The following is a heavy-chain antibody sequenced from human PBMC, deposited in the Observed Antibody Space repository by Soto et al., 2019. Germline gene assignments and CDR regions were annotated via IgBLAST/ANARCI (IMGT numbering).Heavy chain of an antibody. CDR3: AKDASPSLGSSLFDY. V-gene: IGHV3-30*18. J-gene: IGHJ4*02. CDR1: GFTFSSYG. CDR2: ISYDGSNK. Sequence: QVQLVESGGGVVQPGRSLRLSCAASGFTFSSYGVHWVRQAPGKGLEWVAVISYDGSNKYYADSVKGRFTISRDNSKNTLYLQMNSLRAEDTAVYYCAKDASPSLGSSLFDYWGQGTLVTVSS. D-gene: IGHD2-2*01.